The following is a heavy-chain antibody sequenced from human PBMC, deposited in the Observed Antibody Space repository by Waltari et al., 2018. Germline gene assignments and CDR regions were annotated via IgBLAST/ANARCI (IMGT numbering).Heavy chain of an antibody. Sequence: QVQLVQSGAEVKKPGSSVKVSCKASGGTFSSYTISWVRQAPGQGLEWMGRIIPILGIANYAQKFQGRVTITADKSTSTAYMELSSLRSEDTAVYYCYYSPIFGVVGADYWGQGTLVTVSS. CDR1: GGTFSSYT. CDR2: IIPILGIA. D-gene: IGHD3-3*01. V-gene: IGHV1-69*09. CDR3: YYSPIFGVVGADY. J-gene: IGHJ4*02.